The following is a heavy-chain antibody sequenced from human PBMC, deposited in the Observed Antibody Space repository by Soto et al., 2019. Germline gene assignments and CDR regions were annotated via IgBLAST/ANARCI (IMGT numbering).Heavy chain of an antibody. Sequence: GGSLRLSCAASGFTFSSYAMSWVRQAPGKGLEWVSAISGSGGSTYYADSVKGRFTISRDNSKNTLYLQMNSLRAEDTAVYYCASYDGSGTTIYYFDYWGQGTLVTVSS. CDR3: ASYDGSGTTIYYFDY. CDR2: ISGSGGST. V-gene: IGHV3-23*01. CDR1: GFTFSSYA. D-gene: IGHD3-10*01. J-gene: IGHJ4*02.